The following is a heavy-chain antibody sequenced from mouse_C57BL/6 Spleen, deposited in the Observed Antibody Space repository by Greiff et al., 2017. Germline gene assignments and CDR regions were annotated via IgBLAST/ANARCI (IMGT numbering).Heavy chain of an antibody. CDR3: TPITTVVEGFDY. CDR2: IDPENGDT. CDR1: GFNIKDDY. V-gene: IGHV14-4*01. D-gene: IGHD1-1*01. Sequence: EVKLVESGAELVRPGASVKLSCTASGFNIKDDYMHWVKQRPEQGLEWIGWIDPENGDTEYASKFQGKATITADTSSNTAYLQLSSLTSEDTAVYYCTPITTVVEGFDYWGQGTTLTVSS. J-gene: IGHJ2*01.